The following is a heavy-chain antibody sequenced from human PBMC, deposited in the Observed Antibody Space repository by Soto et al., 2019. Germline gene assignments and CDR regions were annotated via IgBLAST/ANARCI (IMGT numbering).Heavy chain of an antibody. CDR1: GFPFRNYA. V-gene: IGHV3-23*01. J-gene: IGHJ4*02. D-gene: IGHD2-2*01. Sequence: GGSLRLSCAASGFPFRNYAMSWVRQSPGTGLEWVSVISGSGTITYYADSVKGRFTISRDNSKNTLYLQMNSLRAEDTAVYYCANPPLDCDNTRCPYSFDYRGPRTLVTGSS. CDR2: ISGSGTIT. CDR3: ANPPLDCDNTRCPYSFDY.